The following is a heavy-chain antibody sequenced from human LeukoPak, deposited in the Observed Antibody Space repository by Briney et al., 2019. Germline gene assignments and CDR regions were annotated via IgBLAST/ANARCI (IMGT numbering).Heavy chain of an antibody. CDR1: GFIFSNYW. CDR2: IKGDGSDK. D-gene: IGHD6-13*01. V-gene: IGHV3-7*01. J-gene: IGHJ4*02. CDR3: AREEAAALDY. Sequence: GGSLRLSCAASGFIFSNYWINWVRQAPGKGLEWVANIKGDGSDKYYADSVKGRFTSSSDNAKNSVFLQMDSLRAEDTAVYYCAREEAAALDYWGQGTLVTVSS.